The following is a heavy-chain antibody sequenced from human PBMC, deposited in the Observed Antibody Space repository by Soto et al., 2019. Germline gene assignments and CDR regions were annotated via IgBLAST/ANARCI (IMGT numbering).Heavy chain of an antibody. CDR2: INPSGGST. CDR3: ARDFTLAIFGVVIIGGYFDY. Sequence: ASVKVSCKASGYIFTSYYIHWVRQAPGQGLEWMGIINPSGGSTSYAQKFQGRVTMTRDTSTSTVYMELSSLRSEDTAVYYCARDFTLAIFGVVIIGGYFDYWG. CDR1: GYIFTSYY. J-gene: IGHJ4*03. V-gene: IGHV1-46*01. D-gene: IGHD3-3*01.